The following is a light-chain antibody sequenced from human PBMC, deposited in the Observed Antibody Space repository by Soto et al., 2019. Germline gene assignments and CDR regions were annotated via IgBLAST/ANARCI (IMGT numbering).Light chain of an antibody. V-gene: IGLV2-14*03. CDR1: SSDVGGYNY. J-gene: IGLJ1*01. CDR3: SSYTSSNTYV. CDR2: DVS. Sequence: VLTPPASVSGSPGQPVTLSRTGTSSDVGGYNYVSWYQQHPGKAPKLMIYDVSNRPSGVSNRFSGSKSGYTASLTISGLQAEDEADYYCSSYTSSNTYVFGTGTKVTVL.